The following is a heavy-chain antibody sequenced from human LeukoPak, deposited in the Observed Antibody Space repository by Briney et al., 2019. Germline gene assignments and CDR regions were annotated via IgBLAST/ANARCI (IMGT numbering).Heavy chain of an antibody. Sequence: PGKGLELVAVISYDGSNKYYADSVKGRFTISRDNSKNTLYLQMNSLRAEDTAVYYCAKDHSGSAYGMDVWAQGTTVTVS. CDR2: ISYDGSNK. D-gene: IGHD1-26*01. J-gene: IGHJ6*01. V-gene: IGHV3-30*18. CDR3: AKDHSGSAYGMDV.